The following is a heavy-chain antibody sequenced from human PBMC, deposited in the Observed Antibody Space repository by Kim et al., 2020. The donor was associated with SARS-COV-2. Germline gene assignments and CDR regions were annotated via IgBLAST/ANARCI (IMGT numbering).Heavy chain of an antibody. CDR3: ARDGGLAVAGDYFDY. V-gene: IGHV3-53*01. J-gene: IGHJ4*02. D-gene: IGHD6-19*01. Sequence: SVKGRFTISRDNSTNTLYLQMNSRRAEDTAVYYCARDGGLAVAGDYFDYWGQGTLVTVSS.